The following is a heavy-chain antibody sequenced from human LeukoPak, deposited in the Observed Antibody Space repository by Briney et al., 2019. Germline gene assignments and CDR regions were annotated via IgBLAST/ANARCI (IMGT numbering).Heavy chain of an antibody. J-gene: IGHJ6*03. CDR2: IYTSGST. D-gene: IGHD3-10*01. CDR1: GGSISSYY. Sequence: PSETLSLTCTVSGGSISSYYWSWIRQPAGKGLEWIGRIYTSGSTNYNPSLKSRVTMSVDTSKNQFSLKLSSVTAADTAVYYCARDAHPYYYGSGSYNYYYYMDVWGKGTTVTISS. CDR3: ARDAHPYYYGSGSYNYYYYMDV. V-gene: IGHV4-4*07.